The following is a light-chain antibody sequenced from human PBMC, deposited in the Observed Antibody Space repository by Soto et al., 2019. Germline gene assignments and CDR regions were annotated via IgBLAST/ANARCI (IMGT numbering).Light chain of an antibody. CDR3: QSYDSRLTGSYV. J-gene: IGLJ1*01. V-gene: IGLV1-40*01. Sequence: QSVLTQPPSVSGAPGQRVTTSCTGRKSNIGAGFAVHWYQHIPGAAPRLLIYDNTDRPSGVPDRFSASTSGTSASLTINGLQAEDKGDYYCQSYDSRLTGSYVFGTGTKVTVL. CDR2: DNT. CDR1: KSNIGAGFA.